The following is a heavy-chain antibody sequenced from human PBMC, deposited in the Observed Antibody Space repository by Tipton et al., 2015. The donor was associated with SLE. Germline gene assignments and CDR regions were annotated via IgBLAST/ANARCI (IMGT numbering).Heavy chain of an antibody. CDR2: INAYNGNT. J-gene: IGHJ4*02. D-gene: IGHD3-3*01. Sequence: QSGAEVKKPGESLKISCKGSGYSFSSYWIAWVRQAPGQGLEWMGWINAYNGNTHYAQNLQGRVTMTTDTSTSSAYMELRSLRSDDTAVYYCARDSGFLEWLLDHFDYWGQGTLVTVSS. V-gene: IGHV1-18*04. CDR1: GYSFSSYW. CDR3: ARDSGFLEWLLDHFDY.